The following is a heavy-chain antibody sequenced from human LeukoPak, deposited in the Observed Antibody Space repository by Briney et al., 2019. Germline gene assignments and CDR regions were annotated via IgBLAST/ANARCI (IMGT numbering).Heavy chain of an antibody. V-gene: IGHV3-48*03. CDR3: ARVGDCSSTSCYFYFDY. CDR2: ISSSGSTI. Sequence: GGSLRLSCAASGFTFSSYEMNWVRQAPGKRLEWVSYISSSGSTIYYADSVKGRFTISRDNAKNSLYLQMNSLRAEDTAVYYCARVGDCSSTSCYFYFDYWGQGTLVTVSS. CDR1: GFTFSSYE. J-gene: IGHJ4*02. D-gene: IGHD2-2*01.